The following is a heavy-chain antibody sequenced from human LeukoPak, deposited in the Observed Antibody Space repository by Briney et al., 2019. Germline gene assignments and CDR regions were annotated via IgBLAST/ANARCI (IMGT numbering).Heavy chain of an antibody. CDR1: GDSISSGSYY. CDR2: IYSNGDT. V-gene: IGHV4-61*02. J-gene: IGHJ6*03. CDR3: ASRHSKQQPYYYYMDI. D-gene: IGHD6-13*01. Sequence: SETLSLTCTVSGDSISSGSYYWSWIRQPTGQGLEWIGRIYSNGDTKFNPSLKSRVTISLDTSKNQFSLKLSSATAADTAVYYCASRHSKQQPYYYYMDIWGKGTTVTVSS.